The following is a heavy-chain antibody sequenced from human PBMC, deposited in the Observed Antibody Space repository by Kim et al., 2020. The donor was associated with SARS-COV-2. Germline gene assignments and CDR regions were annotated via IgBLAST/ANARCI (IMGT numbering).Heavy chain of an antibody. V-gene: IGHV4-34*01. CDR2: INHSGST. D-gene: IGHD2-15*01. CDR3: ARDGGGYCSGGSCYGY. Sequence: SETLSLTCAVYGGSFSGYYWSWIRQPPGKGLEWIGEINHSGSTNYNPSLKSRVTISVDTSKNQFSLKLSSVTAADTAVYYCARDGGGYCSGGSCYGYWGQGTLVTVSS. J-gene: IGHJ4*02. CDR1: GGSFSGYY.